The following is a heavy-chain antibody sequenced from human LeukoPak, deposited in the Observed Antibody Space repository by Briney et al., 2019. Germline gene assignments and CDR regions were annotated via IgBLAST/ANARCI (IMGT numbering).Heavy chain of an antibody. CDR2: IRYDGSNK. D-gene: IGHD6-13*01. CDR1: GFTFSSYG. CDR3: AKDSALGIAAAGTFRDYYYYYMDV. Sequence: GGSLRLSCAASGFTFSSYGTHWVRQAPGKGLEWVAFIRYDGSNKYYADSVKGRFTISRGNSKNTLYLQMNSLRAEDTAVYYCAKDSALGIAAAGTFRDYYYYYMDVWGKGTTVTVSS. J-gene: IGHJ6*03. V-gene: IGHV3-30*02.